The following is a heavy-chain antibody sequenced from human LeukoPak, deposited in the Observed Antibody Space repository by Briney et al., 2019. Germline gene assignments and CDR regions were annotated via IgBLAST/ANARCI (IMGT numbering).Heavy chain of an antibody. J-gene: IGHJ5*02. Sequence: SVTLSLTCAVYGGSFSGYYWSWIRQPPGKGLEWIGEINHSGSTNYNPSLKSRVTISVDTSKNQFSLKLSSVTAADTAVYYCVRGPLRSGYYRPNWFDPWGQGTLVTVSS. D-gene: IGHD3-3*01. CDR3: VRGPLRSGYYRPNWFDP. V-gene: IGHV4-34*01. CDR2: INHSGST. CDR1: GGSFSGYY.